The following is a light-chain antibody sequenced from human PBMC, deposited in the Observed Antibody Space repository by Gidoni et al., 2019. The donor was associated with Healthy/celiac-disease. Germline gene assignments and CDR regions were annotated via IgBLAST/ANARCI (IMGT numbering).Light chain of an antibody. CDR2: LGS. CDR3: MQTLQTPWT. J-gene: IGKJ2*02. Sequence: DIVMTQSPLDLPVTPGEPASISCRSSQSLLHSNGYNYLDWYLQKPGQSPQLLIYLGSNRASGVPDRFSGSGSGTDFTLKISRVEAEDVGVYYCMQTLQTPWTLGQGTNLEIK. CDR1: QSLLHSNGYNY. V-gene: IGKV2-28*01.